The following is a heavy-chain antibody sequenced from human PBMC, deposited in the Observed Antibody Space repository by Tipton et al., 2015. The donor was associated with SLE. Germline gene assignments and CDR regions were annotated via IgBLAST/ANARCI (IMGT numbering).Heavy chain of an antibody. D-gene: IGHD1-26*01. J-gene: IGHJ6*02. V-gene: IGHV3-33*01. CDR3: ARDLLPGYYGMDV. Sequence: SLRLSCAASGFPFGSYAMHWVRQAPGKGLEWLALIWYDGNYKFYADSVKGRFTISRDNSKNTLFLQLNSLRAEDTAVYYCARDLLPGYYGMDVWGQGTTVTVSS. CDR1: GFPFGSYA. CDR2: IWYDGNYK.